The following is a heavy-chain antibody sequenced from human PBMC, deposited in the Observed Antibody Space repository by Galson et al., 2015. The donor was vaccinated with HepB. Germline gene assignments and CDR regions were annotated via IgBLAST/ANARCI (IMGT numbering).Heavy chain of an antibody. D-gene: IGHD6-13*01. CDR3: ARSTAAGRRFDF. CDR1: GYTFTSNH. J-gene: IGHJ4*02. Sequence: SCKASGYTFTSNHVHWVRQAPGQGLEWMGIINPSGGSTNYAQKFQGRVAVTRDTSTTTVYMELSSLTSDDTAVYYCARSTAAGRRFDFWGQGTLVTVSS. CDR2: INPSGGST. V-gene: IGHV1-46*01.